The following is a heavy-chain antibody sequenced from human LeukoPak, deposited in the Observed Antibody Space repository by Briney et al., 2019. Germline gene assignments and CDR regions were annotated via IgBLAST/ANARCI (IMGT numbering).Heavy chain of an antibody. Sequence: GGSLRLSCAASGFTFSSYGMHWVRQAPGKGLEWVAVISYDGSNKYYADSVKGRFTISRDNSKNTLYLQMNSLRAEDTAVYYCATQRNDYGDYFDYWGQGTLVTVSS. J-gene: IGHJ4*02. CDR3: ATQRNDYGDYFDY. V-gene: IGHV3-30*03. CDR1: GFTFSSYG. D-gene: IGHD4-17*01. CDR2: ISYDGSNK.